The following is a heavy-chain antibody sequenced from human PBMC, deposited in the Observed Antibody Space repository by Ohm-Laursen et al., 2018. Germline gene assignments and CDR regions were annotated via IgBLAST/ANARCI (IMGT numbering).Heavy chain of an antibody. J-gene: IGHJ4*02. D-gene: IGHD4-23*01. Sequence: AASVKVSCKASGGTFSSYAISWVRQAPGQGLEWMGGIIPIFGTANYAQKFQGRVTITADKSTSTAYMELSSLRSEDTAVYYCARDGDYGGNGRPGNFDYWGQGTLVTVSS. CDR2: IIPIFGTA. V-gene: IGHV1-69*06. CDR3: ARDGDYGGNGRPGNFDY. CDR1: GGTFSSYA.